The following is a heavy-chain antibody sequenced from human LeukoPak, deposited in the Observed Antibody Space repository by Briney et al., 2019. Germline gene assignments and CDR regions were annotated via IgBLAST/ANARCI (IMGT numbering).Heavy chain of an antibody. D-gene: IGHD2-2*01. CDR1: GFTFSSYG. CDR3: AREYQLTQFDY. J-gene: IGHJ4*02. V-gene: IGHV3-30*19. CDR2: ISYDGSNK. Sequence: GGSLRLSCAASGFTFSSYGMHWVRQAPGKGLEWVAVISYDGSNKYYADSVKGRFTISRDNSKNTLYLQMNSLRAEDTAVYYCAREYQLTQFDYWGQGTLVTVSS.